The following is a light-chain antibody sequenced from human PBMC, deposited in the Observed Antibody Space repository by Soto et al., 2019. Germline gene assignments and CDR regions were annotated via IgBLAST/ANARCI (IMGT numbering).Light chain of an antibody. V-gene: IGKV1-5*01. J-gene: IGKJ1*01. CDR2: DAS. CDR3: QQYGGYSTVT. CDR1: QSISRW. Sequence: DIPMTQSPSTLSASVGDRVTITCRASQSISRWLAWYQQKPGKAPKVLICDASSLQRGGRSRFSGSRSGTEFTLHISSLQPDDFAIYYCQQYGGYSTVTFGQGTKVEIK.